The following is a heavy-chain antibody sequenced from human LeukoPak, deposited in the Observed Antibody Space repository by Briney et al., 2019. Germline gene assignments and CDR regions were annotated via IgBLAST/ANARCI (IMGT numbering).Heavy chain of an antibody. Sequence: GASVKVSCKASGYTFTSYDINWVRQATGQGLEWMGWMNPNSGNTGYAQKFQGRVTMTRNTSISTAYMELSSLRSEDTAVYYCARDRSSTSCYAGDVDAFDIWGQGTMVTVSS. V-gene: IGHV1-8*01. CDR3: ARDRSSTSCYAGDVDAFDI. CDR2: MNPNSGNT. D-gene: IGHD2-2*01. CDR1: GYTFTSYD. J-gene: IGHJ3*02.